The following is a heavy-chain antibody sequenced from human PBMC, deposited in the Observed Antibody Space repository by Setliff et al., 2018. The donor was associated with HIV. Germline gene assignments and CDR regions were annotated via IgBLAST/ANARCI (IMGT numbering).Heavy chain of an antibody. CDR2: IRYDGTDT. Sequence: GGSLRLSCAASGFAFSRYAMHWVRQAPGKGLEWLTFIRYDGTDTYYADSVKGRFTISRDNPKNTLYLQMNSLRAEDTAVYYCAKSQGYYDSSGYYVLSDWGQGTLVTVSS. CDR1: GFAFSRYA. D-gene: IGHD3-22*01. J-gene: IGHJ4*02. V-gene: IGHV3-30*02. CDR3: AKSQGYYDSSGYYVLSD.